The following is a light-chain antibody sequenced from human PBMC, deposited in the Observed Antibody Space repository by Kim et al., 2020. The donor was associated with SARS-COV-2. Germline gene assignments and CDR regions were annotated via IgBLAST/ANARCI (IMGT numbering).Light chain of an antibody. V-gene: IGKV3-20*01. CDR3: QQYGNSRT. Sequence: LSPGERSTLSCRASQTISRNQLAWYQHKPGQAPRLLIYGASSRATGIPDRFSGRGSGTDFSLTISRLEPEDCAVYYCQQYGNSRTFGQGTKVDIK. CDR1: QTISRNQ. CDR2: GAS. J-gene: IGKJ1*01.